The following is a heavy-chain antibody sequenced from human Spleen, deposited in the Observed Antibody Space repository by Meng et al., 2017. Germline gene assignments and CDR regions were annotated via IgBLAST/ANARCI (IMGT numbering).Heavy chain of an antibody. CDR3: ARGVTTLDY. V-gene: IGHV4-38-2*02. CDR1: GYSISSGYY. J-gene: IGHJ4*02. Sequence: SETLSLTCTVSGYSISSGYYWGWIRQPPGKGLEWSGSIYHSGSTYYNPSLKSRVTISVDTSKNQFSLKLSSVTAADTAVYYCARGVTTLDYWGQGTLVTVSS. CDR2: IYHSGST. D-gene: IGHD1-26*01.